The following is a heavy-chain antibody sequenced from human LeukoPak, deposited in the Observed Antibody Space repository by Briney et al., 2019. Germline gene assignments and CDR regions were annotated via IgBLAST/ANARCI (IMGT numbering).Heavy chain of an antibody. J-gene: IGHJ6*02. D-gene: IGHD3-3*01. CDR1: GFTFSSYW. CDR3: ARGPLGVLEWFSYGMDV. Sequence: PGGSLRLSCAASGFTFSSYWMSWVRQAPGKGLEWVANIKQDGSEKYYVDSVKGRFTISRDNAKNSLYLRMNSLRAEDTAVYYCARGPLGVLEWFSYGMDVWGQGTTVTVSS. CDR2: IKQDGSEK. V-gene: IGHV3-7*01.